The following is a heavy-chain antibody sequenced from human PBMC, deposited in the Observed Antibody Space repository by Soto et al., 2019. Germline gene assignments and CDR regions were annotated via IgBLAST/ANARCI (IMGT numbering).Heavy chain of an antibody. D-gene: IGHD2-15*01. CDR3: ARGPRRWRAASDY. Sequence: SETLSLTCAVYGGSFSGYYWSWIRQPPGKGLEWIGEINHSGSTNYNPSLKSRVTISVDTSKNQFSLKLSSVTAADTAVYYCARGPRRWRAASDYWGQGTLVTVSS. J-gene: IGHJ4*02. V-gene: IGHV4-34*01. CDR2: INHSGST. CDR1: GGSFSGYY.